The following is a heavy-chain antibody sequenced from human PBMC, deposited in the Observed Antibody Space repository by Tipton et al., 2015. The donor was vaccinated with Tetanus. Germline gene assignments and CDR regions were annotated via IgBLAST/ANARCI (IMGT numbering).Heavy chain of an antibody. Sequence: SLRLSCAASGFIFSSYGIHWVRQAPGKGLEWVAVPWYDGTDKYYADSVKGRFTISRDNSKNILYLQMNSLRAEDTAVYYCAREADCSGGSCFSGDFDNWGQGTQVTVSS. CDR1: GFIFSSYG. V-gene: IGHV3-33*01. CDR2: PWYDGTDK. D-gene: IGHD2-15*01. CDR3: AREADCSGGSCFSGDFDN. J-gene: IGHJ4*02.